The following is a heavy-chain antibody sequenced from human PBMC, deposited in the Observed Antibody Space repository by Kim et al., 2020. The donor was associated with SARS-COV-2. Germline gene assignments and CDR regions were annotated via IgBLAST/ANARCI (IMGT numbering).Heavy chain of an antibody. CDR1: GDSMSADY. D-gene: IGHD3-10*02. CDR3: ARRETRDLFTSD. Sequence: SETLSLTCTVSGDSMSADYWNWIRQSPGKGLEWIGYVYFRGTTIYNPSLKSRVTISIDMSKSQFSLKLNSVTAADTAVYYCARRETRDLFTSDWG. J-gene: IGHJ1*01. CDR2: VYFRGTT. V-gene: IGHV4-59*08.